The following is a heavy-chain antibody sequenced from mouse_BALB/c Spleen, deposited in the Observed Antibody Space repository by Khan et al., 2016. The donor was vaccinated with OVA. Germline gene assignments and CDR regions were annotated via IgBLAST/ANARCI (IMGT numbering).Heavy chain of an antibody. D-gene: IGHD2-1*01. V-gene: IGHV1-77*01. Sequence: QVQLKESGPELVKPGASVKMSCKASGYTFTDYDIRWVKQRTGQGLEWIGEIYPGSGSTYYNEKFKGKATLTADKSSNTAYIQLSSLTSEDSAFYGCAEIVDGNSYAMVYWGQGTAVTVSS. J-gene: IGHJ4*01. CDR1: GYTFTDYD. CDR2: IYPGSGST. CDR3: AEIVDGNSYAMVY.